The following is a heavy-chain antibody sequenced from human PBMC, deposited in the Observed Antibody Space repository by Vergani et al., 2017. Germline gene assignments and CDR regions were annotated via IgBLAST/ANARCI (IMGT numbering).Heavy chain of an antibody. Sequence: QVQLQESGPGLVKPSQTLSLTCTVSGGSISSGGYYWSWIRQHPGQGLEWIGYNYYSGSTYYNPSLKSRVTISVDTSKNQFSLKLSSVAAAATSVYYCARAGLMTTFDYWGQGTLVTVSS. CDR1: GGSISSGGYY. J-gene: IGHJ4*02. CDR2: NYYSGST. CDR3: ARAGLMTTFDY. D-gene: IGHD3-16*01. V-gene: IGHV4-31*03.